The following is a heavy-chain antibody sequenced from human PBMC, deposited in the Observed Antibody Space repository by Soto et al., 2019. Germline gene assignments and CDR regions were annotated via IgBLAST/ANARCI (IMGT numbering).Heavy chain of an antibody. Sequence: GGSLRLSCAASGFTFSSYEMNWVRQAPGKGLEWVSYISSSGSTIYYADSVKGRFTISRDNAKNSLYLQMNSLRAEDTAVYYCARDIVLIPGYGMDVWGQGXTVTVSS. CDR1: GFTFSSYE. CDR2: ISSSGSTI. D-gene: IGHD2-8*01. J-gene: IGHJ6*02. CDR3: ARDIVLIPGYGMDV. V-gene: IGHV3-48*03.